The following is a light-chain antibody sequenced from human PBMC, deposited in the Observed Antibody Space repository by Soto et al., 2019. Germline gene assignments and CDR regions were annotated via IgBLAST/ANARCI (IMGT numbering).Light chain of an antibody. CDR3: QQYNSTPLT. Sequence: DIVLTQSPDSLAVSLGERATINCKSSQSVLYSSNNKNYLAWYQQKPGQPPKLLIYWGSTRESGVPDRFSRSGSETDFTLTISSLQAEDVAVYYCQQYNSTPLTFGGGTKVEIK. CDR2: WGS. J-gene: IGKJ4*01. V-gene: IGKV4-1*01. CDR1: QSVLYSSNNKNY.